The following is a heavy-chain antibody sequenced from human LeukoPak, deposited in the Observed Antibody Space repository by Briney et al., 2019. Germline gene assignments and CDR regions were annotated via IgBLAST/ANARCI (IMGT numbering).Heavy chain of an antibody. V-gene: IGHV4-59*11. D-gene: IGHD3-10*01. CDR2: IHYSGST. CDR1: GGSISSHH. CDR3: ARGGSGNYYTTYYYYMDV. J-gene: IGHJ6*03. Sequence: ASETLSLTCTVSGGSISSHHWSWIRQPPGKGLEWIGYIHYSGSTSYNPSLKSRVTISEDTSKNQFSLKLSSVTAADTAVYYCARGGSGNYYTTYYYYMDVWGKGTTVTISS.